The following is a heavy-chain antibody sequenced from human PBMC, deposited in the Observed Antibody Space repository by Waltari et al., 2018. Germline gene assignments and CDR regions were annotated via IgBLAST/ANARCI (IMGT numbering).Heavy chain of an antibody. CDR1: GITFCNFA. V-gene: IGHV3-30*02. J-gene: IGHJ3*02. CDR2: LRLYETSA. Sequence: QVQLVESGGGVVQPGGSLRLSCAASGITFCNFAMIWVRQTAARGLGLVAFLRLYETSAYYADSVTGRFTISRDNYDSRFYLQMNSQRPEDTGVYYCVKDGDYSLPAYDAFDIWGPGTMVSVSS. CDR3: VKDGDYSLPAYDAFDI. D-gene: IGHD4-17*01.